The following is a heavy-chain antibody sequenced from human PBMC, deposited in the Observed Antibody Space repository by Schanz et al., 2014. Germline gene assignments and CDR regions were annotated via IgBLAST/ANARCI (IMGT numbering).Heavy chain of an antibody. J-gene: IGHJ5*01. Sequence: EVQLVESGGGVVQPGRSLRLSCAASGFTFSTHAMHWVRQAPGKGPEWVANIKHDGSVKDYVDSVKGRFTISRDNAKSSLYLQMNSLRVEDTAVYYCAKTPREYCNYDNCPNWFDSWGRGTLVTDSS. CDR2: IKHDGSVK. V-gene: IGHV3-7*05. CDR3: AKTPREYCNYDNCPNWFDS. CDR1: GFTFSTHA. D-gene: IGHD2-15*01.